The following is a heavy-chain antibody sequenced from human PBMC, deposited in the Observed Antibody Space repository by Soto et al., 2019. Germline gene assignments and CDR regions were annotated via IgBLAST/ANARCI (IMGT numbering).Heavy chain of an antibody. V-gene: IGHV4-30-4*01. D-gene: IGHD3-10*01. Sequence: KASETLSLTCTVSGGSISSGDYYWSWIRQPPGKGLEWIGYIYYSGSTYHNPSLKSRATISVDTSKNQFSLKLSSVTAADTAVYYCAITRIYGSGSYYYYYGMDVWGQGTTVTVSS. CDR1: GGSISSGDYY. CDR2: IYYSGST. J-gene: IGHJ6*02. CDR3: AITRIYGSGSYYYYYGMDV.